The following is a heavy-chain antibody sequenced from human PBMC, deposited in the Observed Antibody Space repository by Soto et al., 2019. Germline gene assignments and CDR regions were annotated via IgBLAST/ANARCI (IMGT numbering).Heavy chain of an antibody. CDR3: ARYSGWYSYNWFDP. CDR2: ISGSGAST. Sequence: PGESLKISCVASGFTFNKYALAWVRQAPGKGLEWVSAISGSGASTYDADSVKGRFTISRDNAENSVYLQMSSLRAEDTAMYYCARYSGWYSYNWFDPWGQGTLVTVSS. V-gene: IGHV3-23*01. J-gene: IGHJ5*02. CDR1: GFTFNKYA. D-gene: IGHD6-19*01.